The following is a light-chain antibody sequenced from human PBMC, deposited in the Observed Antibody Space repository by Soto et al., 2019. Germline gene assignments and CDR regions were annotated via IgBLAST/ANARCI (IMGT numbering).Light chain of an antibody. V-gene: IGKV1-33*01. CDR2: DVS. Sequence: DIPMTQFPSSLSASIGDRVTITCQASQDIINSLNWCQQKPGKAPKFLIYDVSNLEIGVPSRFSGSRCGTRFTFTISSLQPDDFATYYCQQYNSYSFGQGTKVDIK. CDR1: QDIINS. CDR3: QQYNSYS. J-gene: IGKJ1*01.